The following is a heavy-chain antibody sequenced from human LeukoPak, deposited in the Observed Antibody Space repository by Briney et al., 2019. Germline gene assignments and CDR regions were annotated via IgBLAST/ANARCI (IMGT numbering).Heavy chain of an antibody. CDR1: GGSFSGYY. CDR3: ARANGIAVAGYYFDY. D-gene: IGHD6-19*01. CDR2: INHSGST. V-gene: IGHV4-34*01. Sequence: PSETLSLTCAVYGGSFSGYYWSWIRQPPGKGLEWIGEINHSGSTNYNPSLKSRVTISVDTSKNQFSLKLSSATAADTAVYYCARANGIAVAGYYFDYWGQGTLVTVSS. J-gene: IGHJ4*02.